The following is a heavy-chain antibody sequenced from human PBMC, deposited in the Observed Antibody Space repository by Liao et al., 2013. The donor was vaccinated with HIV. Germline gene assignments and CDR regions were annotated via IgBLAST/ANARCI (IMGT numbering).Heavy chain of an antibody. J-gene: IGHJ6*03. D-gene: IGHD5-18*01. Sequence: QVQLQESGPGLVKPSETLSLTCTVSGDSITSYYWSWIRQPAGKGLEWIGRFSSGSINYNSSLKSRVTMSLDTSKNQFSLKLSSVTAADTAVYYCARGGIQVWLQAAFSYNYYMDVWAKGPRSTVSS. V-gene: IGHV4-4*07. CDR1: GDSITSYY. CDR3: ARGGIQVWLQAAFSYNYYMDV. CDR2: FSSGSI.